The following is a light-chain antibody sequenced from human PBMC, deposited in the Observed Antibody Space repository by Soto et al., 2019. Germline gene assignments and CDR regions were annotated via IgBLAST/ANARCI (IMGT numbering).Light chain of an antibody. CDR2: DAS. CDR3: QQRTNWGT. V-gene: IGKV3D-20*02. CDR1: QSVSSSY. Sequence: EIVLTQSPGTLSLSPGERATLSCRASQSVSSSYLAWYQQKPGQTPRLLIYDASTRAPGIPARFSGRGSGADFTLTISSLEPEDFAVYYCQQRTNWGTFGQGTRLEIK. J-gene: IGKJ5*01.